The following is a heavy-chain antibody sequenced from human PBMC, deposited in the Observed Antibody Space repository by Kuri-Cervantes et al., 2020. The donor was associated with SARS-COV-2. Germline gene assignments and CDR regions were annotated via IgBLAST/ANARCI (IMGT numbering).Heavy chain of an antibody. J-gene: IGHJ6*02. D-gene: IGHD5-18*01. V-gene: IGHV3-15*07. CDR1: GFTFSNAW. CDR2: IKSKTDGGTT. Sequence: GESLKISCAASGFTFSNAWMNWVRQAPGKGLEWVGRIKSKTDGGTTDYAAPVKGRLTISRDDSKNTLYLQMNSLKTEDTAVYYCTTVGTGYSYGFDYYGMDVWGQGTTVTVSS. CDR3: TTVGTGYSYGFDYYGMDV.